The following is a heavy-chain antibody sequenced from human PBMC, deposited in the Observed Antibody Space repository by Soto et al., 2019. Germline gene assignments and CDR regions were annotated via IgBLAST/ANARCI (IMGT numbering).Heavy chain of an antibody. CDR1: GFTFSTYA. CDR3: AKARADYYDSSGYPVDY. V-gene: IGHV3-23*01. CDR2: ISGSGDST. Sequence: PGGSLRLSCAASGFTFSTYAMNWVRQAPGKGLEWVSGISGSGDSTYYADSVKGRFTVSRDNSKNTLYLQMNSLRAEDTAVHYCAKARADYYDSSGYPVDYWGQGTLVTVSS. J-gene: IGHJ4*02. D-gene: IGHD3-22*01.